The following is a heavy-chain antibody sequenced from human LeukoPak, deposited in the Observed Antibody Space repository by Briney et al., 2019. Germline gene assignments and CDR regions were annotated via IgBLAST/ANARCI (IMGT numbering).Heavy chain of an antibody. Sequence: ASVKVSRKRSGYTVTGYYIHWVRQAPGQGLEWMGWINPNSGGRTYAQRLQGRVTMTRDTAISTAYMELSSLISDDTAVYYCARGLAGSEAQIDDWGQGTLVTVSS. J-gene: IGHJ4*02. CDR2: INPNSGGR. D-gene: IGHD6-19*01. V-gene: IGHV1-2*02. CDR3: ARGLAGSEAQIDD. CDR1: GYTVTGYY.